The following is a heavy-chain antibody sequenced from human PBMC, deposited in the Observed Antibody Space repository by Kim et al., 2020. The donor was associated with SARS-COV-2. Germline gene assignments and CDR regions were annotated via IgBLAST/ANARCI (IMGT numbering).Heavy chain of an antibody. CDR3: GRVAVAAFFDY. CDR2: INPSGGST. Sequence: ASVKVSCKASGYTFTSYYMHWVRQAPGQGLEWMGIINPSGGSTSYAQKFQGRVTMTRDTSTSTVYMELSSLRSEDTAVYYCGRVAVAAFFDYWGQGTLVTVSS. J-gene: IGHJ4*02. CDR1: GYTFTSYY. V-gene: IGHV1-46*01. D-gene: IGHD2-15*01.